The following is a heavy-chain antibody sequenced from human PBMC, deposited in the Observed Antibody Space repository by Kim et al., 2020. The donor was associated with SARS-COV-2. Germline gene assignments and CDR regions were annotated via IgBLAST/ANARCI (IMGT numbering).Heavy chain of an antibody. V-gene: IGHV3-48*02. Sequence: SVKCRFTTSRDNAKNSLYRQMNSLRDEDTAVYYCAADRFYYDSSGYHSDYWGQGTLVTVSS. J-gene: IGHJ4*02. D-gene: IGHD3-22*01. CDR3: AADRFYYDSSGYHSDY.